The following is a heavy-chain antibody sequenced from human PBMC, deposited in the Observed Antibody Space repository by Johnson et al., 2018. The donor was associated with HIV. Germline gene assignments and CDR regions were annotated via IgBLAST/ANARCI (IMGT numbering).Heavy chain of an antibody. Sequence: VQLVESGGGLVQPGGSLRLSCAASGFTFSSYDMHWVRQATGKGLEWVSAIGTAGDTYYPDSVKGRFTISRENAKNSLYLQMNSLRAEDTAVYYCVREEGKDMLTRGDAFDIGGQGTLVTVS. J-gene: IGHJ3*02. V-gene: IGHV3-13*01. CDR2: IGTAGDT. CDR3: VREEGKDMLTRGDAFDI. CDR1: GFTFSSYD. D-gene: IGHD3-9*01.